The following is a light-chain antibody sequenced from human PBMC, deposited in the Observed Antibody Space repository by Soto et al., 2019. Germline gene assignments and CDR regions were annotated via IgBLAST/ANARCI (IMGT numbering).Light chain of an antibody. CDR2: DAS. CDR3: QQYGSFSPIT. V-gene: IGKV1-5*01. J-gene: IGKJ4*01. CDR1: QSISSW. Sequence: DIQMTQSRSTLSASVGDRVTITCRASQSISSWLAWYQQKPGKAPKLLIYDASSLESGVPSRFSGSGSGTEFTLTISSLQPDDFATYYCQQYGSFSPITFGGGTKVDI.